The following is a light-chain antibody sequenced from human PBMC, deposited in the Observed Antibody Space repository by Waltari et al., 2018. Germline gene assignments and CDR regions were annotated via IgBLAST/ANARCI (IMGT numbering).Light chain of an antibody. CDR1: SSDVGGYNY. V-gene: IGLV2-14*03. CDR3: SSYISSDTLEL. Sequence: HSALTQPASVSGSPGQSITISCTGTSSDVGGYNYVSWYQQHPGKAPELMIYDVSNRPSGVSNRFSGSKSGNTASLTISGLQAEDEADYYCSSYISSDTLELFGGGTSLTVL. CDR2: DVS. J-gene: IGLJ2*01.